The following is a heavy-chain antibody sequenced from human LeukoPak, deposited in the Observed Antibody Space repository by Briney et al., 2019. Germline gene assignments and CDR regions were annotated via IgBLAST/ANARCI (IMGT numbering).Heavy chain of an antibody. CDR1: GFTFSSYW. CDR3: AKVITMTKRGYDAFDI. J-gene: IGHJ3*02. Sequence: GSLRLSCAASGFTFSSYWMHWVRQAPGKGLVWVSRINSDGSSTSYADSVKGRFTISRDNAKNTLYLQMNSLRAEDTAVYYCAKVITMTKRGYDAFDIWGQGTMVTVSS. D-gene: IGHD3-22*01. CDR2: INSDGSST. V-gene: IGHV3-74*01.